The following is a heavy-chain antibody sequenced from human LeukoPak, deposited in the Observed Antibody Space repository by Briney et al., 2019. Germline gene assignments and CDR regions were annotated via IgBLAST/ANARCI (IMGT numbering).Heavy chain of an antibody. CDR2: IRYDGSNK. V-gene: IGHV3-30*02. CDR1: GSTFNSYG. D-gene: IGHD3-10*01. Sequence: GGSLRLSCAASGSTFNSYGMHWVRQAPGKGLEWVAFIRYDGSNKYYADSVKGRFTISRDNSKNTLYLQMNNLRAEDTAVYYCAKHWSGAAPSYYFDYWGQGTLVTVSS. J-gene: IGHJ4*02. CDR3: AKHWSGAAPSYYFDY.